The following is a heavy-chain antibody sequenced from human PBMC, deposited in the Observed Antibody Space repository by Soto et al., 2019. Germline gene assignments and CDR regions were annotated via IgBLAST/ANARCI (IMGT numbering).Heavy chain of an antibody. Sequence: ASVKVSCKASGYTFTSYAMHWVRQAPGQRLEWMGWINAGNGNTKYSQKFQGRVTITRDTSASTAYMELSSLRSEDTAVYYCARDTERCTNGVCYTWDYWGQGTLVTVSS. CDR2: INAGNGNT. CDR3: ARDTERCTNGVCYTWDY. CDR1: GYTFTSYA. J-gene: IGHJ4*02. V-gene: IGHV1-3*01. D-gene: IGHD2-8*01.